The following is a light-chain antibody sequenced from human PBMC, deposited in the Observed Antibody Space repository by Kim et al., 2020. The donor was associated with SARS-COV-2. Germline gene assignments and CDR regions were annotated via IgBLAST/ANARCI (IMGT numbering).Light chain of an antibody. CDR3: AEWTDIVVYV. J-gene: IGLJ1*01. CDR1: SSQIGSQT. V-gene: IGLV1-44*01. CDR2: NNN. Sequence: QSVLTQPHSVSGTPGQRVTISCSGSSSQIGSQTVTWYQHLPGTAPKVLIYNNNQRPSGVPDRFSGSKSGTSASLAINGLHSEDEADYYCAEWTDIVVYVFGTATKVTAL.